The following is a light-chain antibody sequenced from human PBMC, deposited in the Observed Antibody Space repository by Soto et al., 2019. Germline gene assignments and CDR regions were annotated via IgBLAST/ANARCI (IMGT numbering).Light chain of an antibody. CDR1: QSVSSSY. Sequence: IVLTQSPGTLSLSPGERATLSCRASQSVSSSYLAWYQQKPGQAPRLLTYGASSRATGIPDRFSGSGSGTNFTLTISRLEPEDFAVYYCQQYGSSPWTFGQGTK. CDR3: QQYGSSPWT. V-gene: IGKV3-20*01. J-gene: IGKJ1*01. CDR2: GAS.